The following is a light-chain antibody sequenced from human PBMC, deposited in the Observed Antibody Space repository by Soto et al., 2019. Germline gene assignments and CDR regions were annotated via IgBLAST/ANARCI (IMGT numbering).Light chain of an antibody. CDR2: DAF. Sequence: DIQMTQSPSTLSASVGDRVTITCRASQSISGWLAWYQQKPGKAPKVLIYDAFNLESGVPSRFSGSGSGTEFTLTISSLQPDDFATYYCQRYDSYSMYTFGQGTKLEIK. V-gene: IGKV1-5*01. J-gene: IGKJ2*01. CDR1: QSISGW. CDR3: QRYDSYSMYT.